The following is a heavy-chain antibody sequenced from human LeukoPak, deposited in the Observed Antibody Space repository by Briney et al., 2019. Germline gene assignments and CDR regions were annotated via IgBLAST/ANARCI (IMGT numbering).Heavy chain of an antibody. J-gene: IGHJ3*02. D-gene: IGHD6-6*01. CDR2: ISWNSGSI. Sequence: GGSLRLSCAASGFTFDDYAMHWVRQAPGKGLEWVSGISWNSGSIGYADSVKGRFTISRDNAKNSLYLQMNSLRAEDTALYYCAKDIRKRQLVNAFDIWGQGTMVTVSS. V-gene: IGHV3-9*01. CDR1: GFTFDDYA. CDR3: AKDIRKRQLVNAFDI.